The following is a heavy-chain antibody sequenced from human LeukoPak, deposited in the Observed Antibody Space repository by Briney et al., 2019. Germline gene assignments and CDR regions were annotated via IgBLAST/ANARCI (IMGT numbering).Heavy chain of an antibody. Sequence: GGSLRLSCAASGSGFTVSSNYMSWVRQAPGKGLEWVSVIYTGGSTYYADSVKGRFTISRDNAKNSLYLQMNSLRAEDTAVYYCARCLYYDSSGFIGYWGQGTLVTVSS. CDR1: GSGFTVSSNY. CDR2: IYTGGST. CDR3: ARCLYYDSSGFIGY. D-gene: IGHD3-22*01. J-gene: IGHJ4*02. V-gene: IGHV3-53*01.